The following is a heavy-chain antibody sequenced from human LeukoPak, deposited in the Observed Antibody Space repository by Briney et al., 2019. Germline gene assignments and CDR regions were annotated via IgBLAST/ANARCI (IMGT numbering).Heavy chain of an antibody. CDR3: ARTPSRDGYSHIDF. D-gene: IGHD5-24*01. CDR2: ISDSGGRT. J-gene: IGHJ4*02. Sequence: GGSLRLSCAVSGITLSNYGMSWVRQAPGKGLEWVAGISDSGGRTNYADSVKGRFTISRDNSRNTMYLQMDSLRDDDTGVYFCARTPSRDGYSHIDFWGQGALVTVSS. V-gene: IGHV3-23*01. CDR1: GITLSNYG.